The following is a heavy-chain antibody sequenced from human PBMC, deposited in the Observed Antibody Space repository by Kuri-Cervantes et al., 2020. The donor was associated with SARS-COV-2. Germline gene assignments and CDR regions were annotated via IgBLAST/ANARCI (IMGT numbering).Heavy chain of an antibody. V-gene: IGHV1-18*01. CDR2: ISDYNGNT. CDR3: ARKLLAAAGPHAFDR. J-gene: IGHJ4*03. CDR1: RYTFPCCG. D-gene: IGHD6-13*01. Sequence: SVNVSCKGSRYTFPCCGISWVRQAPGQGREWMGWISDYNGNTNYAQKLQVRVTMTTDTSTSTVYMELRSLRSNATAVYYCARKLLAAAGPHAFDRWGQGTLVTVSS.